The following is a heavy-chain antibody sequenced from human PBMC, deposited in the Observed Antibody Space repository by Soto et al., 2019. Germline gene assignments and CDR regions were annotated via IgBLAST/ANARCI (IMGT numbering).Heavy chain of an antibody. Sequence: PAETLSLTCSVSGDAISNYYWSGLRQTPGKGLEWIGCVHDSGSTDYNPSFKGRVSMSLQTSKSQFSLNLRSVTAADTATYFCARGTRALITSFFAYWGQGLPLTVSS. CDR2: VHDSGST. CDR1: GDAISNYY. D-gene: IGHD1-20*01. V-gene: IGHV4-59*01. CDR3: ARGTRALITSFFAY. J-gene: IGHJ4*02.